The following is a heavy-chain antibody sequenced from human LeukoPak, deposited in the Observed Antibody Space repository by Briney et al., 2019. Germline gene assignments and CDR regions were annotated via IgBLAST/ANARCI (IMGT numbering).Heavy chain of an antibody. CDR2: INHSGST. D-gene: IGHD2-21*02. J-gene: IGHJ4*02. Sequence: SETLSLTCAVYGGSFSGYYWSWIRQPPGKGLEWIGEINHSGSTNYNPSLKSRVTISVDTSKNQFSLKLSSVTAADTAVYYCARGGSGPPNIVVVTAIPTAPYYFDYWGQGTLVTVSS. CDR3: ARGGSGPPNIVVVTAIPTAPYYFDY. CDR1: GGSFSGYY. V-gene: IGHV4-34*01.